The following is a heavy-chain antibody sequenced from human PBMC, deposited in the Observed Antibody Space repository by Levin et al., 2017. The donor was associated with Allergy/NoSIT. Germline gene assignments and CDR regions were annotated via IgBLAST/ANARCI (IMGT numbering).Heavy chain of an antibody. CDR1: GFTFADFA. J-gene: IGHJ4*02. V-gene: IGHV3-49*03. Sequence: GGSLRLSCTVSGFTFADFAMSWFRQAPGKGLEWVGFIRSKLYGGTTEYAASVKGRFSISRDDSKSIAYLQGNNLRTEDTAVYYCASSRYYDILTGFDYWGQGTLVTVSS. CDR3: ASSRYYDILTGFDY. D-gene: IGHD3-9*01. CDR2: IRSKLYGGTT.